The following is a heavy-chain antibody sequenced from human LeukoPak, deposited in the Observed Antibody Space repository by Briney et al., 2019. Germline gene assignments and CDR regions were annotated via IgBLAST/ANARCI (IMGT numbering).Heavy chain of an antibody. CDR1: GGSFSGYY. D-gene: IGHD2/OR15-2a*01. CDR3: ARPTSKLGSFDY. Sequence: PSETLSLTCAVYGGSFSGYYWSWIRQPPGKGLEWIGSIYHSGSTYYNPSLKSRITISVDTSKNQFSLKMRSVTAADTAVYYCARPTSKLGSFDYWGQGTLVTVSS. CDR2: IYHSGST. V-gene: IGHV4-34*01. J-gene: IGHJ4*02.